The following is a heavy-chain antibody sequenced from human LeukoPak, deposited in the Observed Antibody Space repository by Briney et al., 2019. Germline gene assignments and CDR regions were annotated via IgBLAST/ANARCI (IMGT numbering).Heavy chain of an antibody. CDR1: GFALNNYA. D-gene: IGHD3-3*01. Sequence: GRSQRLSCAASGFALNNYAMHWVRQAPGKGLEWVAVIWYDGSNEYYSDSVKGRFAISRDISKNTLYLQMSSLRAEDTAVYFCARDPGLRLDLWGQGTLLTVSS. CDR2: IWYDGSNE. V-gene: IGHV3-33*01. J-gene: IGHJ4*02. CDR3: ARDPGLRLDL.